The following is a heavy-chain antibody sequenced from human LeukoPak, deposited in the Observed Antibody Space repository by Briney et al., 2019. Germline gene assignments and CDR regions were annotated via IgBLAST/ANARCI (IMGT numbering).Heavy chain of an antibody. CDR2: ISYDGSYK. Sequence: GRSLRLSCAASGFTFSSYGMHWVRQAPGKGLEWVSVISYDGSYKYYADSVKGRFTISRDNSKNTLSLQMNSLRAEDTAVYYCAKDLPTFLYYYASENGRYRYYFDYWGQGTLVTVSS. V-gene: IGHV3-30*18. CDR1: GFTFSSYG. CDR3: AKDLPTFLYYYASENGRYRYYFDY. J-gene: IGHJ4*02. D-gene: IGHD3-10*01.